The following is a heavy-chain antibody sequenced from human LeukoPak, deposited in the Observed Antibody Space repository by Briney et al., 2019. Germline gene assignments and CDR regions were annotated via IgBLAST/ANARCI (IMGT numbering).Heavy chain of an antibody. Sequence: GGSLRLSCAASGFTSSSYSMNWVRQAPGKGLEWISYIGTDISTIYYADSVKGRFTISRDNAKNSLYLQMSSLRAEDTAVYYCARGPPLFDPWGQGTLVTVSS. CDR3: ARGPPLFDP. V-gene: IGHV3-48*04. CDR1: GFTSSSYS. CDR2: IGTDISTI. J-gene: IGHJ5*02.